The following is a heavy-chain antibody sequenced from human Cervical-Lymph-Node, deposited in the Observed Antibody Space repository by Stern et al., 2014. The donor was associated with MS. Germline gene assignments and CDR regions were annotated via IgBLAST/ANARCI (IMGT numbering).Heavy chain of an antibody. V-gene: IGHV1-69*04. CDR3: ARGDYGDYNWFDP. CDR1: GGTFRGYG. J-gene: IGHJ5*02. Sequence: QDQLVQSGAEVKKPGSSVNVSCKASGGTFRGYGITWVRQAPGKGLEWVGRLIPLVGVARYAPRFQGRVTITADKSMTTGYMELSSLTSDDTAVYYCARGDYGDYNWFDPWGLGTLVTVSS. CDR2: LIPLVGVA. D-gene: IGHD4-17*01.